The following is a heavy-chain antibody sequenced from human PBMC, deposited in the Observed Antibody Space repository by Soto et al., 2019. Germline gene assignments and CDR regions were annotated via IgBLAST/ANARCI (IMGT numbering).Heavy chain of an antibody. D-gene: IGHD3-22*01. CDR3: AKDRGIYYDSSGLDH. V-gene: IGHV3-33*06. CDR1: GFTFSDFG. CDR2: IWHDGTYK. J-gene: IGHJ4*02. Sequence: GGSLRLSCAASGFTFSDFGMHWVRQAPGKGLEWVAVIWHDGTYKYYADSVKGRFTVSRDNSKNTLYLQMNSLRAEDTAVYYCAKDRGIYYDSSGLDHWGQGTLVTVSS.